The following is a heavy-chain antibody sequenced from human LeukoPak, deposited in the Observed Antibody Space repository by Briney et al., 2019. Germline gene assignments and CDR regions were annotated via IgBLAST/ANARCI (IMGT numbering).Heavy chain of an antibody. CDR3: AKASWVSSADAVL. Sequence: GGSLRLSCAASGFTFSNYAMSWVPQAPARGLEWGSSLRGDGDTFYAASVKGRFTLSRDDSRNTVYLQLSNLRVEDTAIYYCAKASWVSSADAVLWGQGTLVTVSS. J-gene: IGHJ4*02. CDR2: LRGDGDT. CDR1: GFTFSNYA. D-gene: IGHD3-16*01. V-gene: IGHV3-23*01.